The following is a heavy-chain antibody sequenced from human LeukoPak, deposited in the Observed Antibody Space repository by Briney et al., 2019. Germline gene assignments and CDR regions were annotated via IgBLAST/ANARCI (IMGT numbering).Heavy chain of an antibody. CDR1: GFTFISYS. CDR3: ARERDSSSWYAFDI. V-gene: IGHV3-48*02. J-gene: IGHJ3*02. Sequence: GSLSLSCVASGFTFISYSLNWVRKAPGKGLEWVSHISSSSSTIYYGDSVKGRFTISRDNAKNSLYLQMNSLRDEDTAVYYCARERDSSSWYAFDIWGQGTMVTVSS. CDR2: ISSSSSTI. D-gene: IGHD6-13*01.